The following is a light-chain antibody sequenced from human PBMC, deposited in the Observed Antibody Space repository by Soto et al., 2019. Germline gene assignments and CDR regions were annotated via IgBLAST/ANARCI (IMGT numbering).Light chain of an antibody. CDR3: SSYTGSNVI. V-gene: IGLV2-8*01. Sequence: QSALTQPPSASGSLGQSVTISCTGTSRDVGGYNYVSWYQQHPGKAPKLMIYEVSKRPSGVPDRFSGSKSGNTASLTVSGLQAEDEADYYCSSYTGSNVIFGGGTKLTVL. CDR1: SRDVGGYNY. J-gene: IGLJ2*01. CDR2: EVS.